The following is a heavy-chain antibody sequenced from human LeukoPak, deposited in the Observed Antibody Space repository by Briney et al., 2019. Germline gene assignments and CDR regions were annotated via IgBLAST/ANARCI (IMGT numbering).Heavy chain of an antibody. Sequence: GGSLRLSCAASGFPFSSYAMHWVRQAPGKGLEWVAVISYDGSNKYYADSVKGRFTISRDNSKNTLYLQMNSLRGDDTAVYYCATVAGDCSGGRCYLLHFDYWGQGTLVTVSS. D-gene: IGHD2-15*01. V-gene: IGHV3-30-3*01. CDR3: ATVAGDCSGGRCYLLHFDY. CDR1: GFPFSSYA. CDR2: ISYDGSNK. J-gene: IGHJ4*02.